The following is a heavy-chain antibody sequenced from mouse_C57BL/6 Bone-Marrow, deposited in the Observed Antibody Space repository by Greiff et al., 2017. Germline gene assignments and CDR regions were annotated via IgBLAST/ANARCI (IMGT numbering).Heavy chain of an antibody. CDR3: ARGVLRGNAMDY. CDR2: INPGSGGT. V-gene: IGHV1-54*01. D-gene: IGHD1-1*01. CDR1: GYAFTNYL. J-gene: IGHJ4*01. Sequence: VQLQQSGAELVRPGTSVKVSCKASGYAFTNYLIEWVKQRPGQGLEWIGVINPGSGGTNYNEKFKGKATLTADKSSSTAYMQLSSLTSEDSAVYVCARGVLRGNAMDYWGQGTSVTVSS.